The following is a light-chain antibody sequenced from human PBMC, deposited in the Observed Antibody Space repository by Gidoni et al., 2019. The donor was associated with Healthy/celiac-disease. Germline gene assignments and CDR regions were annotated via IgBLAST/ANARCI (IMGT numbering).Light chain of an antibody. CDR3: QQYYSYSPLT. V-gene: IGKV1-8*01. J-gene: IGKJ4*01. CDR2: AAS. Sequence: AIRMTQSPSSFSAATGDRVTITCRASKGISSYLDWYQQKPGKAPKILIYAASTLQSGVQSRFSGSGSGTDFTLTISCLQSEDFATYYCQQYYSYSPLTFGGGTKVEIK. CDR1: KGISSY.